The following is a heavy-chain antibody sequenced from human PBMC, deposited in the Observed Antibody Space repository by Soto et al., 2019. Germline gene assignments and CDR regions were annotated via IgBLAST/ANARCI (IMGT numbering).Heavy chain of an antibody. CDR3: ARVQYSSSSAAFDI. CDR2: INAGNGNT. CDR1: GYTFTSYA. D-gene: IGHD6-6*01. Sequence: ASVKVSCKASGYTFTSYAMHWVRQAHGQRLEWMGWINAGNGNTEYSQKFQGRVTITRDTSASTAYMELSSLRSEDTAVYYCARVQYSSSSAAFDIWGQGTMVTVSS. V-gene: IGHV1-3*01. J-gene: IGHJ3*02.